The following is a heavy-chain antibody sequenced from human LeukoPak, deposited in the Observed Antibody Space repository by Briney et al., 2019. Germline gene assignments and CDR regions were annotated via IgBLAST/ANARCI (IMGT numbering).Heavy chain of an antibody. Sequence: PGGSLRLSCAVSGSTISGYYMHWVRQVPRKGLVWVSRINSDGSGGAYADSVKGRFTISRDNAKNTLYLQANSLRAEDTAMYYCLMYTSGWNWGQGTLVTVSS. J-gene: IGHJ4*02. D-gene: IGHD6-19*01. CDR1: GSTISGYY. CDR2: INSDGSGG. V-gene: IGHV3-74*01. CDR3: LMYTSGWN.